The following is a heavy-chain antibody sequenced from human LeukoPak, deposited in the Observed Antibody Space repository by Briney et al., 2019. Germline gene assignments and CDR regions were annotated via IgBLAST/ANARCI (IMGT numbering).Heavy chain of an antibody. CDR3: ARDTYYYGSGSYGLDY. CDR1: GGSISSYY. J-gene: IGHJ4*02. Sequence: SETLSLTCTVSGGSISSYYWSWIRQPAGKGLEWIGRIYTSGSTNYNPSLKSRVTMSVDTSKNQFSLKLSSVTAADTAVYYCARDTYYYGSGSYGLDYWGQGTLVTVSS. D-gene: IGHD3-10*01. CDR2: IYTSGST. V-gene: IGHV4-4*07.